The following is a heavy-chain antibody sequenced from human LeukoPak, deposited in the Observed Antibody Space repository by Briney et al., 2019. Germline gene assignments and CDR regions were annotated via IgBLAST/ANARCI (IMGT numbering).Heavy chain of an antibody. CDR3: ARDYACDY. Sequence: GGSLRLSCAASGFKFDDHGMSWVRQVPGKGLEWVSGLNWNGGRTGYADSVKGRFTTSRDNAKNSLFLEMNSLRAEDTAVYYCARDYACDYWGQGTLVTVSS. CDR2: LNWNGGRT. D-gene: IGHD2-2*01. V-gene: IGHV3-20*04. J-gene: IGHJ4*02. CDR1: GFKFDDHG.